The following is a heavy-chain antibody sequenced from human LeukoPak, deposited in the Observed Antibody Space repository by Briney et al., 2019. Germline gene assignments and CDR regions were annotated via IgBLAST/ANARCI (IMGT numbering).Heavy chain of an antibody. CDR3: ARDHYSTAWYH. J-gene: IGHJ5*02. CDR2: ISYDGSNK. D-gene: IGHD6-19*01. V-gene: IGHV3-30*04. Sequence: QAGGSLRLSCAASGFTFSRYAMHWVRQAPGKGLEWVAVISYDGSNKYYADSVKGRFTISRDNSKNTLYLQMNSLRGEDTAVYYCARDHYSTAWYHWGQGTLVTVSS. CDR1: GFTFSRYA.